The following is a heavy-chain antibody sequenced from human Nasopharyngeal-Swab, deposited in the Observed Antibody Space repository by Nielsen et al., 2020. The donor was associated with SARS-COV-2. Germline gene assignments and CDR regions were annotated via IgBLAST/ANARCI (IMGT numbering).Heavy chain of an antibody. V-gene: IGHV4-34*01. CDR1: GGSFSGYY. CDR3: ARVLTRNLVVALVLDAFDI. J-gene: IGHJ3*02. Sequence: SETLSLTCAVYGGSFSGYYWSWIRQPPGKGLEWIGEINHSGSTNYNPSLKSRVTISVDTFKNQFSLKLSSVTAADTAVYYCARVLTRNLVVALVLDAFDIWGQGTMVTVSS. CDR2: INHSGST. D-gene: IGHD2-15*01.